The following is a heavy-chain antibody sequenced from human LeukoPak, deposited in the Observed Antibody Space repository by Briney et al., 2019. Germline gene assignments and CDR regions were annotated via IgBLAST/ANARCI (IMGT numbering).Heavy chain of an antibody. J-gene: IGHJ6*02. CDR3: ATWAFYHDLDV. Sequence: PGGSLRLSCAASGMNFERYAMHWVRQRPGKSLEWVGVISADGKADHADAVKGRFTVSRDNSKDSLSLQMSRLRDEDTALYYCATWAFYHDLDVWGQGTTVIVSS. D-gene: IGHD1-26*01. CDR2: ISADGKA. CDR1: GMNFERYA. V-gene: IGHV3-43*02.